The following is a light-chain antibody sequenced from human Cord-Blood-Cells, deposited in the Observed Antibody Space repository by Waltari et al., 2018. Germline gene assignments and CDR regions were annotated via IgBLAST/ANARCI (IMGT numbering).Light chain of an antibody. CDR2: DAS. J-gene: IGKJ3*01. CDR3: QQRSNWPLT. V-gene: IGKV3-11*01. CDR1: QSVSSY. Sequence: EIVLTQSPATLSLSPVERATLSCRASQSVSSYLAWYQQKPGQAPRLLIYDASNGATGIPARFSGSGSGTDFTLTISSLEPEDFAVYYCQQRSNWPLTFGPGTKVDIK.